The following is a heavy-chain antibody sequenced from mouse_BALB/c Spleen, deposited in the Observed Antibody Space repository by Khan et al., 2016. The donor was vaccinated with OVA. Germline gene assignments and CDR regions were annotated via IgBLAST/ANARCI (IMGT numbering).Heavy chain of an antibody. J-gene: IGHJ3*01. CDR2: INPNIGYT. CDR1: GYTFTSYT. Sequence: QVQLKQSGAELARPGASVKMSCKTSGYTFTSYTIHWIKLRPGQGLEWIGYINPNIGYTNYNQKFKDKATLTADKSSTPVYMQLSSLTSDDAEIYNCVRERAYYRNDGWFAYWGQGTLVTVSA. V-gene: IGHV1-4*01. CDR3: VRERAYYRNDGWFAY. D-gene: IGHD2-14*01.